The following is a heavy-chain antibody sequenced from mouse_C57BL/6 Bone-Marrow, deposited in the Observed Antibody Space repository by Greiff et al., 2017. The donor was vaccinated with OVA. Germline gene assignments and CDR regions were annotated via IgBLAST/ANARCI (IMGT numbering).Heavy chain of an antibody. CDR2: ISDGGSYT. V-gene: IGHV5-4*01. CDR3: ARDPNY. CDR1: GFTFSSYA. Sequence: EVHLVESGGGLVKPGGSLKLSCAASGFTFSSYAMSWVRQTPEQRLEWVATISDGGSYTYYPDNVKGRFTISRDNAKNNLYLQMSHLKSEDTAMYYCARDPNYWGQGTTLTVSS. J-gene: IGHJ2*01.